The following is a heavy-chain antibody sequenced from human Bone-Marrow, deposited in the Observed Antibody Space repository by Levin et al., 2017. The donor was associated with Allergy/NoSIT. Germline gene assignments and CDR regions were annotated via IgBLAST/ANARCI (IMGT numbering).Heavy chain of an antibody. CDR2: ITGSGDYT. V-gene: IGHV3-23*01. CDR1: GFTLSNYA. CDR3: AKASGGSSLVGMDG. J-gene: IGHJ6*02. D-gene: IGHD2-15*01. Sequence: PGGSLRLSCAASGFTLSNYAMTWVRQAPGKGLEWVSGITGSGDYTYYAGSVKGRFTISRDNSKIYLQMNSLRAEDTAVYYCAKASGGSSLVGMDGWGQGTTVSVSS.